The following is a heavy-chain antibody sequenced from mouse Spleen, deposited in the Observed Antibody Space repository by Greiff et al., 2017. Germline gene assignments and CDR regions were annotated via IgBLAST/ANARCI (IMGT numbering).Heavy chain of an antibody. V-gene: IGHV1-26*01. D-gene: IGHD1-1*01. J-gene: IGHJ2*01. CDR2: INPNNGGT. CDR3: ARCDYYGSSYYFDY. CDR1: GYTFTDYY. Sequence: VQLQQSGPELVKPGASVKISCKASGYTFTDYYMNWVKQSHGKSLEWIGDINPNNGGTSYNQKFKGKATLTVDKSSSTAYMELRSLTSEDSAVYYCARCDYYGSSYYFDYWGQGTTLTVSS.